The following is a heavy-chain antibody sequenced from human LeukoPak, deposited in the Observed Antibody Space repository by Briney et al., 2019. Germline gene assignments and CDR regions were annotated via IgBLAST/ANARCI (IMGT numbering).Heavy chain of an antibody. D-gene: IGHD2-21*01. Sequence: GGSLRLSCAASGFTFSSYAMSWVRQAPGKGLEWVSAISGSGGSTYYADSVKGRFTISRDSSKNTLYLQMNSLRAEDTAVYYCAKDAIVVVMGAYYFDYWGQGTLVTVSS. J-gene: IGHJ4*02. CDR1: GFTFSSYA. CDR3: AKDAIVVVMGAYYFDY. CDR2: ISGSGGST. V-gene: IGHV3-23*01.